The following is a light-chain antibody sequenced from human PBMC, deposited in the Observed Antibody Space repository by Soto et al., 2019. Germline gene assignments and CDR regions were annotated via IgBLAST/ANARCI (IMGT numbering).Light chain of an antibody. CDR3: QQYATFPWT. CDR2: GAS. J-gene: IGKJ1*01. CDR1: QTVSSSY. Sequence: EIVLTQSPGTLSLSPGERATLSCRASQTVSSSYLAWYQQKPGQAPRLLLYGASNRATGIPDRFSGSGSGTDFTLTISRLEPDDVAVYYCQQYATFPWTFGQGTKVEIK. V-gene: IGKV3-20*01.